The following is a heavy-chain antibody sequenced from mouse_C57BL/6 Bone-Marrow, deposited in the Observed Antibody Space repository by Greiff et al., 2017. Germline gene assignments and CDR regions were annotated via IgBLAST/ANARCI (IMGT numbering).Heavy chain of an antibody. Sequence: QVQLQQPGAELVKPGASVKVSCKASGYTFTSYWMHWVKQRPGQGLEWIGRIHPSDSDTNSNQKFKGKATLTVDNSSSTAYMQLSSLTSEDSAVYYCAMGDYYGSSFDYWGQGTTLTVSS. CDR2: IHPSDSDT. CDR3: AMGDYYGSSFDY. V-gene: IGHV1-74*01. D-gene: IGHD1-1*01. CDR1: GYTFTSYW. J-gene: IGHJ2*01.